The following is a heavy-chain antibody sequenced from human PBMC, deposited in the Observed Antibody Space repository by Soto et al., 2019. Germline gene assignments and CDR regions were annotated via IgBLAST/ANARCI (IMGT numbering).Heavy chain of an antibody. J-gene: IGHJ6*02. CDR1: CCSISSYY. CDR2: IYHSGSS. D-gene: IGHD3-16*01. V-gene: IGHV4-59*08. CDR3: ASGSIWGAPMDV. Sequence: SGTLSLTCPVNCCSISSYYWSWIRQPPGKGLEWIGYIYHSGSSNYNPSLKSRVTILLDTSKNQLSLKLSSVTAADTAVYYCASGSIWGAPMDVWGQGTTVT.